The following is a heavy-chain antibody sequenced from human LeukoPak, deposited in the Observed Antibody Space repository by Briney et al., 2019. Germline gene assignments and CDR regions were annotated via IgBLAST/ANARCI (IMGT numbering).Heavy chain of an antibody. CDR2: ISGSGGST. CDR1: GFTFSSYA. J-gene: IGHJ6*03. CDR3: ARLLVPAAILPRGYMDA. D-gene: IGHD2-2*02. V-gene: IGHV3-23*01. Sequence: GGSLRLSCAASGFTFSSYAMSWVRQAPGKGLEWVSAISGSGGSTYYADSVKGRFTISRDNSKNTLYLQMNSLRAEDTAVYYCARLLVPAAILPRGYMDAWGKGTTVTVSS.